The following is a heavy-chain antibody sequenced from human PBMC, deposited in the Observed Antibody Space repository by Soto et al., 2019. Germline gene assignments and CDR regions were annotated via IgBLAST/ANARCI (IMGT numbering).Heavy chain of an antibody. D-gene: IGHD6-13*01. CDR2: ISYDGSNK. V-gene: IGHV3-30*18. CDR1: GFTFSSYG. Sequence: QVQLVESGGGVVQPGRSLRLSCAASGFTFSSYGMHWVRQAPGKGLEWVAVISYDGSNKYYADSVKGRFTISRDNSKNTLYLQMNSLRAEDTAVSYCAKVRSPRSSRVYGMDFWGQGTLVTVSS. J-gene: IGHJ6*02. CDR3: AKVRSPRSSRVYGMDF.